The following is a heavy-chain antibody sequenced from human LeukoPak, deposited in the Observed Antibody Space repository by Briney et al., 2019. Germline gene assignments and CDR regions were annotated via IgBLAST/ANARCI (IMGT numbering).Heavy chain of an antibody. CDR2: ISSSGSTI. CDR3: ARTPTIVVVPAASWYFDV. D-gene: IGHD2-2*01. J-gene: IGHJ2*01. V-gene: IGHV3-11*01. CDR1: GFTFSDYY. Sequence: GGSLRLSCAASGFTFSDYYMSWIRQAPGKGLEWVSYISSSGSTIYYADSVKGRFTISRDNAKNSLYLQMNSLRAEDTAVYYCARTPTIVVVPAASWYFDVWGHGTLVTISS.